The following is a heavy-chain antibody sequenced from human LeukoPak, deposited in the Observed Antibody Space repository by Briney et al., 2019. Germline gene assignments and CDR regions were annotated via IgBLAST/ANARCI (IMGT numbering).Heavy chain of an antibody. V-gene: IGHV3-53*01. CDR2: IYSGGST. D-gene: IGHD3-22*01. Sequence: GGSLRLSCAASGFTVSSHYMSWVRQAPGKGLEWVSVIYSGGSTYYADSVKGRFTISRDNSKNTLYLQMNSLRAEDTAVYYCAREGSHYYDSSGYLINPFDYWGQGTLATVSS. CDR1: GFTVSSHY. CDR3: AREGSHYYDSSGYLINPFDY. J-gene: IGHJ4*02.